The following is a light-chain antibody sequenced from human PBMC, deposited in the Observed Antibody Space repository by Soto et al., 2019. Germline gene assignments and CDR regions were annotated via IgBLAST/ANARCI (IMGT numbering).Light chain of an antibody. CDR3: QQYGGSPPYT. J-gene: IGKJ2*01. CDR1: QTISSSY. CDR2: GAS. Sequence: VLTQSPGTLSLSPGERATISCRASQTISSSYLAWYQHKPGQAPRLLIYGASSRATGIPHRFSGSGPGTDFTLTISRLEPEDCGVYYCQQYGGSPPYTFGQGTRLEIK. V-gene: IGKV3-20*01.